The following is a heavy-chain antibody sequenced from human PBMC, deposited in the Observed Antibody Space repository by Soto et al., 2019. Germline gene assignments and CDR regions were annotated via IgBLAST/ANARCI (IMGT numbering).Heavy chain of an antibody. V-gene: IGHV3-53*01. CDR2: MYSGGGT. CDR3: TTSPSVGV. CDR1: GFTVGNNY. J-gene: IGHJ6*02. D-gene: IGHD6-19*01. Sequence: EVHLVESGGGWIQPGGSLRLSSAASGFTVGNNYMNWVRQAPGKGLEWVSLMYSGGGTYYADSVKGRFTMSRDSSKNTLYLQLNSLRAEDTAMYYCTTSPSVGVWGQGTTVTVSS.